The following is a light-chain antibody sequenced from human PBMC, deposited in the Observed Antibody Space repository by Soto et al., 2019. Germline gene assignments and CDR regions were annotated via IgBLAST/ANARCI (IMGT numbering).Light chain of an antibody. CDR3: QQRSDWPLT. V-gene: IGKV3-11*01. Sequence: DIVLTQSPTTLSLSPGERATLSCRASQGVSNYFAWYQQKPGQAPRLLIYDASTRAADIPARFSGSGSGTDFTLTISSLEPEDFAVYYCQQRSDWPLTFGGGTKVEIK. CDR2: DAS. J-gene: IGKJ4*01. CDR1: QGVSNY.